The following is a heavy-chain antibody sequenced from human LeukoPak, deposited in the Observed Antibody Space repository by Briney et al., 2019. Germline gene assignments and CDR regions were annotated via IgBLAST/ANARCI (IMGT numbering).Heavy chain of an antibody. D-gene: IGHD2-2*01. CDR2: IYYSGST. Sequence: PSETLSLTCTVSGGSISSYYWSWTRQPPGKGLEWIGYIYYSGSTNYNPSLKSRVTISVDTSKNQFSLKLSSVTAADTAVYYCARVQVVPAAISPSGYYYYGMDVWGKGTTVTVSS. V-gene: IGHV4-59*01. J-gene: IGHJ6*04. CDR1: GGSISSYY. CDR3: ARVQVVPAAISPSGYYYYGMDV.